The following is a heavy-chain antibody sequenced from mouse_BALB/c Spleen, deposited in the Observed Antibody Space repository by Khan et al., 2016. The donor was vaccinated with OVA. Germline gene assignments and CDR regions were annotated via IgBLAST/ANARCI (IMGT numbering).Heavy chain of an antibody. D-gene: IGHD1-1*01. CDR3: ARPPITTVVATSYWFFDV. J-gene: IGHJ1*01. CDR1: GFTFSSYA. V-gene: IGHV5-9-3*01. Sequence: EVQGVESGGGLVQPGGSLKPSCAASGFTFSSYAMSWVRQTPEKRLEWVATISSGGSYTYYPDSVKGRFTISRDNAKNTLYLQMSSLRSEDTAMYYCARPPITTVVATSYWFFDVWGAGTTVTVSS. CDR2: ISSGGSYT.